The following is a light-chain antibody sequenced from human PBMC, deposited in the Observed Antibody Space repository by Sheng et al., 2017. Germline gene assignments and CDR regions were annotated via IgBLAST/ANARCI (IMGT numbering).Light chain of an antibody. CDR1: SSNIGNNY. Sequence: QSVLTQPPSVSAAPGQKVTISCSGSSSNIGNNYVSWYQQLPGTAPKLLIYENNKRPSGIPDRFSGSKSGTSATLGITGLQTGDEAIYYCGTWDTSVGGVFGTGTKVSVL. J-gene: IGLJ1*01. CDR2: ENN. V-gene: IGLV1-51*02. CDR3: GTWDTSVGGV.